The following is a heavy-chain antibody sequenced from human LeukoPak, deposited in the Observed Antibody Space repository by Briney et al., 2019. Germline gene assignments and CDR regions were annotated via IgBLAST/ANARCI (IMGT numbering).Heavy chain of an antibody. D-gene: IGHD1-26*01. CDR3: ARKVRSGSYDY. CDR1: GYTFSTYG. J-gene: IGHJ4*02. CDR2: ISPYTFNT. Sequence: ASVKVSCKASGYTFSTYGISWVRQAPGQGLEWVGWISPYTFNTNPAQKFQDRVTMTTDTSTSTAYMVLSSLRSDDTAVYYCARKVRSGSYDYWGQGTLVTVSS. V-gene: IGHV1-18*01.